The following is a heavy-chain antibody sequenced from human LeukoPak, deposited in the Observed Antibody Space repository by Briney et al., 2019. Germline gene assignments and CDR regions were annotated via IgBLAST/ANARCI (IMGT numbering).Heavy chain of an antibody. CDR3: ASITGDGYNRPYYFDY. Sequence: SETLSLTCTASGGSISSYDWSWIRQPPGKGLEWIGYIYYSGSTNYNPPLKSRVTISVVTSKNQFSLKLCSVTAADTAVYYCASITGDGYNRPYYFDYWGQGTLVTVSS. CDR1: GGSISSYD. D-gene: IGHD5-24*01. J-gene: IGHJ4*02. CDR2: IYYSGST. V-gene: IGHV4-59*01.